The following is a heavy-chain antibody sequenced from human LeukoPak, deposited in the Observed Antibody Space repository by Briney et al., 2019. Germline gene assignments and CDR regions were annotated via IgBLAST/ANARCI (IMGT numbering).Heavy chain of an antibody. V-gene: IGHV3-21*01. CDR3: ARVGPPSYAMDV. CDR2: ISSTSTYI. CDR1: GFTFSSYS. J-gene: IGHJ6*02. Sequence: NTGGSLRLSCGASGFTFSSYSMNWVRQAPGKGLEWVSSISSTSTYIYYADSVKGRFTISRDNAMNSLYLHMNSLRAEDTAVYYCARVGPPSYAMDVWGQGTTVTVSS.